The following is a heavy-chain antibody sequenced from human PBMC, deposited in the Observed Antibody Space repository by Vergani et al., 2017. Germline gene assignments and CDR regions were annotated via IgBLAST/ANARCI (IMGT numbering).Heavy chain of an antibody. V-gene: IGHV1-2*02. Sequence: QVQLVQSGAEVKKPGASVKVSCKASGYTFTGYYMHWVRQDPGQGLEWMGWINPNSGGTNYAQKFQGRVTMTRDTSISTASIELSRLRSDDKAGYYCARHYRAYCGGDCYRQGTIGDYWGQGTLVTVSS. D-gene: IGHD2-21*02. CDR1: GYTFTGYY. CDR2: INPNSGGT. CDR3: ARHYRAYCGGDCYRQGTIGDY. J-gene: IGHJ4*02.